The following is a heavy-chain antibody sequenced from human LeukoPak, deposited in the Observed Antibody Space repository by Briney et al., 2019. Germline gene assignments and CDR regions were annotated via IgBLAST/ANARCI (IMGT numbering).Heavy chain of an antibody. CDR3: AKDEDYGSGKD. D-gene: IGHD3-10*01. V-gene: IGHV3-30*02. CDR1: GFTFSSYA. CDR2: IRYDGSNK. Sequence: GGSLRLSCAASGFTFSSYAMSWVRQAPGKGLEWVAFIRYDGSNKYYADSVKGRFTISRDNSKNTLYLQMNSLRAEDTAVYYCAKDEDYGSGKDWGQGTLVTVSS. J-gene: IGHJ4*02.